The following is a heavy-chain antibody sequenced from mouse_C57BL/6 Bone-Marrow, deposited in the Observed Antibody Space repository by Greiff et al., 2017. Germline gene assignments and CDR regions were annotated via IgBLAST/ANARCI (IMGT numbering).Heavy chain of an antibody. V-gene: IGHV5-4*01. CDR1: GFTFSSYA. Sequence: EVMLVESGGGLVKPGGSLKLSCAASGFTFSSYAMSWVRQTPEKRLEWVATISDGGSYTYYPDNVKGRFTISRDNAKNNLYLQMSHLKSEDTAMYYCARDLTTVAAYWGQGTLVTVSA. CDR2: ISDGGSYT. J-gene: IGHJ3*01. D-gene: IGHD1-1*01. CDR3: ARDLTTVAAY.